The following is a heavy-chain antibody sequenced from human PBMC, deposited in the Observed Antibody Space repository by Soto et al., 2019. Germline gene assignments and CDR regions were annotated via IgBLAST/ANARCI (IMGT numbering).Heavy chain of an antibody. D-gene: IGHD4-17*01. CDR3: ARSRFDYGDDTIDY. CDR1: GGSISSDNYY. CDR2: IHHSGDT. Sequence: QLQVQESGPGLVKPSETLSLTCTVSGGSISSDNYYWGWIRQPPGKGLEWIGTIHHSGDTYYNPSLKSRVTVSADTSKNQFSLKVSSVTAADTAVYYCARSRFDYGDDTIDYWGQGTLVIVSS. J-gene: IGHJ4*02. V-gene: IGHV4-39*01.